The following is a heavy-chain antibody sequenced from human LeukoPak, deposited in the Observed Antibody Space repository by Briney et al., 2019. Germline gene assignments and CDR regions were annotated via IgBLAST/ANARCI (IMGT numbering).Heavy chain of an antibody. D-gene: IGHD3-10*01. J-gene: IGHJ2*01. V-gene: IGHV4-59*08. CDR2: IYYSGST. Sequence: SETLSLTCTVSGGSMSSYYWSWIRQPPGKGLEWIGYIYYSGSTNYNPSLKSRVTISVDTSKNQFSLKLSSVTAADTAVYYCARHTSRDRGSYWYFDLWGRGTLVTVSS. CDR1: GGSMSSYY. CDR3: ARHTSRDRGSYWYFDL.